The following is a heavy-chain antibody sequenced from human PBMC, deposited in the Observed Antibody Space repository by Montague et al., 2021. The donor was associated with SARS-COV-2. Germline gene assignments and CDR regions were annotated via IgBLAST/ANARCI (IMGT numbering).Heavy chain of an antibody. CDR2: IYWNDDK. J-gene: IGHJ4*02. Sequence: PALVKPTQTLTLTCTFSGFSLSTSGVGVAWIRQPPGKALECLALIYWNDDKRCSPSLKNRLTVIKDTSKNQVVLSMTNMEPVDTATYYCAHETSGWPIEFGFWGQGALVTVSS. V-gene: IGHV2-5*01. CDR1: GFSLSTSGVG. D-gene: IGHD6-19*01. CDR3: AHETSGWPIEFGF.